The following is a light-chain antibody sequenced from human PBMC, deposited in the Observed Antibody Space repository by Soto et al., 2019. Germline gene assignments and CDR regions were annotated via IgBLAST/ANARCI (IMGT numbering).Light chain of an antibody. J-gene: IGLJ1*01. CDR2: DVS. CDR3: SSYTSSISYG. CDR1: SSDVGGYNY. Sequence: QSVLTQPASVSGSPGQSITISCTGTSSDVGGYNYVSWYQSHSGEAPKLIIYDVSNRPSGVSDRFSGSKSGNTASLTISGLQAEDEADYYCSSYTSSISYGFGTGTKVTVL. V-gene: IGLV2-14*03.